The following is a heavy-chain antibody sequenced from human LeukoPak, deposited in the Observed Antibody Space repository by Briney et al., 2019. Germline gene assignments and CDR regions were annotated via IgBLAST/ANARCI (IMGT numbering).Heavy chain of an antibody. CDR3: ARGQIYGTGSYFFDH. D-gene: IGHD3-10*01. CDR2: IYNDSRA. CDR1: GFTVSSNH. V-gene: IGHV3-66*01. Sequence: GGSLRLSCAASGFTVSSNHMSWVRQTPGQGRLEWVSVIYNDSRAFYTGFVTGRFTISRDISKNTLYLQMNSLGAEDTAVYYCARGQIYGTGSYFFDHWGQGTLVTVSS. J-gene: IGHJ4*02.